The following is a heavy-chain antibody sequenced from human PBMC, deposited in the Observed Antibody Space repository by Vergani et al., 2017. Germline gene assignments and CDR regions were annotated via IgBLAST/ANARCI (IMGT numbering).Heavy chain of an antibody. CDR2: IYPGDSDT. Sequence: EVQLVQSGAEVKKPGESMKISCKGSRYSFTSYWIGWVRQMPGKGLEWMGIIYPGDSDTRYSPSFQGQVTISADKSISTAYLQWSSLKASDTAMYYCAQIXSKNGYNYDAFDIWGQGTMVIVSS. D-gene: IGHD5-24*01. J-gene: IGHJ3*02. CDR3: AQIXSKNGYNYDAFDI. CDR1: RYSFTSYW. V-gene: IGHV5-51*03.